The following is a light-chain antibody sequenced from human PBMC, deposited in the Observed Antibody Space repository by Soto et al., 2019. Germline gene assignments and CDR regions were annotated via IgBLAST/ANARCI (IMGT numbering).Light chain of an antibody. CDR2: DAS. CDR1: LNVNSY. J-gene: IGKJ5*01. Sequence: VLTQSPATLSLSPGERATLSCRASLNVNSYLAWYQQKPGQAPRLLIYDASNRAAGIPARFGGSGSGTDFTLTISSLEPEDFAIYYCQQRQYWPPITFGQGIRLEIK. CDR3: QQRQYWPPIT. V-gene: IGKV3-11*01.